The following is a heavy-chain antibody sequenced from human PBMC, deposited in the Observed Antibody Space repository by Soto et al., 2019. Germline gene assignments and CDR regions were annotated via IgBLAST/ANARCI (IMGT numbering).Heavy chain of an antibody. V-gene: IGHV1-18*01. CDR1: GYTFTSYG. Sequence: ASVKVSCKASGYTFTSYGIGWVRQAPGQGLEWMGWISAYNGNTNYAQKLQGRVTMTTDTSTSTAYMELRSLRSDDTAVYYCASDYGSGRCDANYYSSNYMDCWGKGTMVNVSS. CDR2: ISAYNGNT. D-gene: IGHD3-10*01. J-gene: IGHJ6*03. CDR3: ASDYGSGRCDANYYSSNYMDC.